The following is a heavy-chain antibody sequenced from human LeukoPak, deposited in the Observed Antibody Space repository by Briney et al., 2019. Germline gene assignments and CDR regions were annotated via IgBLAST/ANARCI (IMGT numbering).Heavy chain of an antibody. V-gene: IGHV4-4*07. J-gene: IGHJ4*02. CDR2: IYTSGST. CDR3: ARGGTYGGKIPNDY. CDR1: GGSISSYY. D-gene: IGHD2-15*01. Sequence: SETLSLTCTVSGGSISSYYWSWIRQPAGKGLEWIGRIYTSGSTNYNPSLKSRVTMSVDTSKNQFSLKLSSVTAADTAVYYCARGGTYGGKIPNDYWGQGTLVTVSS.